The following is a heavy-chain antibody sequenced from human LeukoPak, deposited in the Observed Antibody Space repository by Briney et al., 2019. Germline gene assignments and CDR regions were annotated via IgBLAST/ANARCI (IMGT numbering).Heavy chain of an antibody. V-gene: IGHV4-30-2*01. CDR3: ARALGDAPYYYYYMDV. D-gene: IGHD3-10*01. J-gene: IGHJ6*03. Sequence: SQTLSLTCTVSGGSISSGGYYWSWIRRPPGKGLEWIGYIYHSGSTYYNPSLKSRVTISVDRSKNQFSLKLSSVTAADTAVYYCARALGDAPYYYYYMDVWGKGTTVTVSS. CDR2: IYHSGST. CDR1: GGSISSGGYY.